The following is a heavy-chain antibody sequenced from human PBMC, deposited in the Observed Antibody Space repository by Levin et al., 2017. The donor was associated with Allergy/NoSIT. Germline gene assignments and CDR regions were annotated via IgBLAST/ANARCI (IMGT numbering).Heavy chain of an antibody. Sequence: PGESLKISCAASGFTFSGSAMHWVRQASGKGLEWVGRIRSKANSYATAYAASVKGRFTISRDDSKNTAYLQMNSLKTEDTAVYYCTCIAVPSAGGQGTLVTVSS. CDR2: IRSKANSYAT. CDR1: GFTFSGSA. D-gene: IGHD6-19*01. V-gene: IGHV3-73*01. J-gene: IGHJ4*02. CDR3: TCIAVPSA.